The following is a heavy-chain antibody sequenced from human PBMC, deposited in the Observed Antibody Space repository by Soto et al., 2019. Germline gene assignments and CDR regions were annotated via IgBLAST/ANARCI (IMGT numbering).Heavy chain of an antibody. CDR2: ISASGGTT. Sequence: GGSLRLSCAASGFTFSSYAITWVRQAPGKGLEWVSGISASGGTTSYADSVKGRFTISRDSSKNTLYLQMSRLRADDTAVYYCAKSHGDYYYYYYGMDVWGQGTTVTVSS. J-gene: IGHJ6*02. CDR1: GFTFSSYA. V-gene: IGHV3-23*01. D-gene: IGHD4-17*01. CDR3: AKSHGDYYYYYYGMDV.